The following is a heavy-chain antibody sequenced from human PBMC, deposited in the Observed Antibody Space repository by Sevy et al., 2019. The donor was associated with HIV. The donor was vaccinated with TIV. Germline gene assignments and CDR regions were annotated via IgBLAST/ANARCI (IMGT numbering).Heavy chain of an antibody. CDR3: ANSVSWVQDAFDI. J-gene: IGHJ3*02. CDR1: GFTFSSYG. Sequence: GGSLRLSCAASGFTFSSYGMHWVRQAPGKGLEWVAVISYDGSNKYYADSVKGRFTISRDNSKNTLYLQMNSLRAEDTAVYYCANSVSWVQDAFDIWGQGTMVTVSS. V-gene: IGHV3-30*18. CDR2: ISYDGSNK. D-gene: IGHD1-26*01.